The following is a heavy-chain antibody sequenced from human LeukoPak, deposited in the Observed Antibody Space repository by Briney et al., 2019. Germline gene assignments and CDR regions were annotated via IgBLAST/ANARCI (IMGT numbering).Heavy chain of an antibody. CDR1: GFTFSSYA. D-gene: IGHD4-17*01. CDR2: ISGSGGST. J-gene: IGHJ4*02. Sequence: GGSLRLSCAASGFTFSSYAMSWVRQAPGKGLEWVSAISGSGGSTYYADSVKGRFPISRDNSKDTLYLKMNSLRAEDTAVYYCAIIDDYGDYGGYWGQGTLVTVSS. V-gene: IGHV3-23*01. CDR3: AIIDDYGDYGGY.